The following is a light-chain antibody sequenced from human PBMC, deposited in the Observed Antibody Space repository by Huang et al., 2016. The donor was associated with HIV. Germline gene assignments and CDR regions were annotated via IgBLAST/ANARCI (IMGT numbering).Light chain of an antibody. CDR2: ATS. CDR1: QTISTF. CDR3: QQSYSAPWT. Sequence: DIQMTQSPPSLSASVGDRVTIPCRPSQTISTFLSWYQQSPGKAPKPLIYATSNSQSRVPARFSGSGSGTDVTLTITSRQPEDFATYYCQQSYSAPWTFGQGTKVEIK. V-gene: IGKV1-39*01. J-gene: IGKJ1*01.